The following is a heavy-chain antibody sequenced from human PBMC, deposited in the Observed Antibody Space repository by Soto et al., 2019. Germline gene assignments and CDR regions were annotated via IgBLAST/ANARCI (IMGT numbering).Heavy chain of an antibody. CDR3: ARSSDIVVVVAATQTSFDY. J-gene: IGHJ4*02. Sequence: GASVKVSCKASGYTFTSYYMHWVRQAPGQGLEWMGIINPSGGSTSYAQKFQGRVTMTRDTSTSTVYMELGSLRSEDTAVYYCARSSDIVVVVAATQTSFDYWGQGTLVTVSS. CDR1: GYTFTSYY. V-gene: IGHV1-46*01. D-gene: IGHD2-15*01. CDR2: INPSGGST.